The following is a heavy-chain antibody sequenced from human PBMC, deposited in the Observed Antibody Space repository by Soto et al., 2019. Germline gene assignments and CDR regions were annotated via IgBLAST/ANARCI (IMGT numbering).Heavy chain of an antibody. CDR1: GDSINSGDFY. Sequence: HVQLQESGPGLVKPSQPLSLTCTVSGDSINSGDFYWSWVRQPPGEGLEWIGYIYYSGSTYYNPSLKSRVTISLDTSKSQFSLKLSSVTAADTSVYYCARNRPIRMGRWGMDVWGQGTTVTVSS. CDR2: IYYSGST. CDR3: ARNRPIRMGRWGMDV. J-gene: IGHJ6*02. V-gene: IGHV4-30-4*01. D-gene: IGHD3-10*01.